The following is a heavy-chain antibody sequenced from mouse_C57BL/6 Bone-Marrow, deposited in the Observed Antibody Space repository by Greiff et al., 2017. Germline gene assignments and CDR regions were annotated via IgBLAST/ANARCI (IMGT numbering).Heavy chain of an antibody. Sequence: QVQLQQSGAELARPGASVKMSCKASGYTFTSYTMHWVKQRPGQGLEWVGYINPSSGYTKYNQKFKDKATLTADKSSSTAYMQLSSLTSEDSAVYYCARLLRLPHYYAMDYWGQGTSVTVSS. J-gene: IGHJ4*01. CDR3: ARLLRLPHYYAMDY. V-gene: IGHV1-4*01. D-gene: IGHD3-2*02. CDR1: GYTFTSYT. CDR2: INPSSGYT.